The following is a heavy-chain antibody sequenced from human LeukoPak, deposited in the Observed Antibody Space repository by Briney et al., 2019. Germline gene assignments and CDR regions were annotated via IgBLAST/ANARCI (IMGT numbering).Heavy chain of an antibody. CDR2: MYYSGST. V-gene: IGHV4-39*01. Sequence: PSETLSLTCTVSGGSISSSGYYWGWIRQPPGKGLEWIGSMYYSGSTNYNPSVKSRVTISADTSGNQLSLNLSSVTAADTAVYYCYTTSGRRPHWGQGTLVTVPS. CDR3: YTTSGRRPH. J-gene: IGHJ4*02. CDR1: GGSISSSGYY. D-gene: IGHD2-2*02.